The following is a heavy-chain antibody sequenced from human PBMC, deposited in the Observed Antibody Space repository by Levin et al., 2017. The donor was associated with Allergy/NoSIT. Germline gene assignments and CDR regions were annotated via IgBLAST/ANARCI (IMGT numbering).Heavy chain of an antibody. CDR2: IYAGDSDT. Sequence: ESLKISCKGSGYSFSTYWIGWVRQKPGKGLEWMGIIYAGDSDTRYSPSFQGQATISVDKSISTAYLQWSSLKASDSAMYYCAKLRRTAVRYDAFDVWGQGTKVTVSS. J-gene: IGHJ3*01. CDR3: AKLRRTAVRYDAFDV. D-gene: IGHD3-16*01. CDR1: GYSFSTYW. V-gene: IGHV5-51*01.